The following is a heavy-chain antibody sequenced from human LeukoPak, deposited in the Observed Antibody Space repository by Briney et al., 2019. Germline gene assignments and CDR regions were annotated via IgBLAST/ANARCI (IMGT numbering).Heavy chain of an antibody. D-gene: IGHD3-22*01. V-gene: IGHV3-23*01. Sequence: GGSLRLSCAASGFTFSSYVMSWVRQAPGKGLEWVSGISDRGGTTYYGDSVRGRFTISRDNSKNTLYLQMNSLRDEDTAVYYCAKDRYYYDGSSLDYWGQGNLVTVSS. J-gene: IGHJ4*02. CDR2: ISDRGGTT. CDR1: GFTFSSYV. CDR3: AKDRYYYDGSSLDY.